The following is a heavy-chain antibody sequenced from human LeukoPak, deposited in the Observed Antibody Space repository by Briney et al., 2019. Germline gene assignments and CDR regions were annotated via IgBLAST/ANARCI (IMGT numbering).Heavy chain of an antibody. CDR1: GYSISSGYY. CDR3: ASRQIYCSSTSCLDY. J-gene: IGHJ4*02. V-gene: IGHV4-38-2*01. CDR2: IYHSGST. D-gene: IGHD2-2*01. Sequence: PSETLSLTCAVSGYSISSGYYWGWIRQPPGQGLEWIGSIYHSGSTYYNPSLKSRVTISVDTSKNQFSLKLSSVTAADTAVYYCASRQIYCSSTSCLDYWGQGTLVTVSS.